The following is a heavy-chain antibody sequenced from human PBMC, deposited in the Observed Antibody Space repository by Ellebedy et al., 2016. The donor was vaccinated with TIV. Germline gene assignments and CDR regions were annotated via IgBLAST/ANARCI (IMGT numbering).Heavy chain of an antibody. V-gene: IGHV1-69*13. CDR1: GGTFSSYA. D-gene: IGHD2-2*01. Sequence: AASVKVSCKASGGTFSSYAISWVRQAPGQGLEWMGGIIPIFGTANYAKKFQGRVTITADESTSTAYMELSSLRSEDTAVYYCGLPAAMPHYYYGMDVWGQGTTVTVSS. CDR2: IIPIFGTA. J-gene: IGHJ6*02. CDR3: GLPAAMPHYYYGMDV.